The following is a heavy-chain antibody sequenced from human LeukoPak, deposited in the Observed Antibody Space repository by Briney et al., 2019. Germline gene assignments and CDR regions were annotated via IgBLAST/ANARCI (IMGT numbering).Heavy chain of an antibody. CDR1: GFTFSSYS. Sequence: PGGSLRLSCAASGFTFSSYSMNWVRQAPGKGLVWVSRINSDGSSTTYADSVKGRFTISRDNAKNTLYLQMNSLRAEDTAMYFCARDPSLYYYYMDVWGKGTTVTVSS. V-gene: IGHV3-74*01. J-gene: IGHJ6*03. CDR3: ARDPSLYYYYMDV. CDR2: INSDGSST. D-gene: IGHD2-15*01.